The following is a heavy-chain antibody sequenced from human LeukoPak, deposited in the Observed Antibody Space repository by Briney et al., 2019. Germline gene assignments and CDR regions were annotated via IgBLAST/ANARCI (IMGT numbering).Heavy chain of an antibody. CDR2: IGGSDSII. CDR3: AREMVAGTFDS. Sequence: PGGSLRLSCTASEFSVNDYYMSWIRQAPGKGLEGVSDIGGSDSIIAYAGFVRGRFTISRDSASNSVSVQMNSLRHDDTALYFCAREMVAGTFDSWGQGTLVSDSS. D-gene: IGHD6-19*01. CDR1: EFSVNDYY. V-gene: IGHV3-11*01. J-gene: IGHJ4*02.